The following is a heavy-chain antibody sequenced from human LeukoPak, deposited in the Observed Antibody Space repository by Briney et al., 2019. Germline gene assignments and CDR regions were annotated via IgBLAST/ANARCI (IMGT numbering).Heavy chain of an antibody. Sequence: QPGGSLRLAFTASGFPLSSSWMHWVRQAPGKGLEWVSVIYSGGSTYYADSVKGRFSISRDNTKDTLYLQMNSLRVEDTAVYYCVRGGYGDYPTDYWGQGTLVTVSS. CDR1: GFPLSSSW. CDR2: IYSGGST. V-gene: IGHV3-66*01. CDR3: VRGGYGDYPTDY. J-gene: IGHJ4*02. D-gene: IGHD5-12*01.